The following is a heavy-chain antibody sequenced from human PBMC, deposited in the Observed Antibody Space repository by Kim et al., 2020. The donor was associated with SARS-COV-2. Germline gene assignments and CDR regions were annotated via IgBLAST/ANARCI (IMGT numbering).Heavy chain of an antibody. J-gene: IGHJ6*02. Sequence: GESLKISCKGSGYSFTSYWISWVRQMPGKGLEWMGRIDPSDSYTNYSPSFQGHVAISADKSISTAYLQWSSLKASDTAMYYCAIGFGELSGYYYYGMDVWGQGTTVTVSS. V-gene: IGHV5-10-1*01. CDR1: GYSFTSYW. CDR3: AIGFGELSGYYYYGMDV. CDR2: IDPSDSYT. D-gene: IGHD3-10*01.